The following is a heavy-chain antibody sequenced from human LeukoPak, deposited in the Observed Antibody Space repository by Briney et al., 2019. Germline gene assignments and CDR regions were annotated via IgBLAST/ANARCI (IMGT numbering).Heavy chain of an antibody. CDR2: IKQDGSQK. D-gene: IGHD3/OR15-3a*01. CDR3: ARAFGLLTVYYFDY. CDR1: GFIFSNAW. J-gene: IGHJ4*02. V-gene: IGHV3-7*01. Sequence: PGGSLRLSCAASGFIFSNAWMTWVRQAPGKGLEWVANIKQDGSQKYYVDSVKGRFTISRDNAKNSLYLQMNNLRVEDTAIYYCARAFGLLTVYYFDYWGQGTLVTVSS.